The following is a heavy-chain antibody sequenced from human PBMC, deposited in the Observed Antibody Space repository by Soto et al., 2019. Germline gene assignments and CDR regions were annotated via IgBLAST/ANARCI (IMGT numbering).Heavy chain of an antibody. Sequence: SETLFLTCTVSGGSISSGDYYWSWIRQPPGKGLEWIGYIYYSGSTYYNPSLKSRVTISVDTSKNQFSLKLSSVTAADTAVYYCARSGSYYTYYYYGMDVWGQGTTVTVSS. D-gene: IGHD3-10*01. CDR2: IYYSGST. CDR1: GGSISSGDYY. J-gene: IGHJ6*02. V-gene: IGHV4-30-4*01. CDR3: ARSGSYYTYYYYGMDV.